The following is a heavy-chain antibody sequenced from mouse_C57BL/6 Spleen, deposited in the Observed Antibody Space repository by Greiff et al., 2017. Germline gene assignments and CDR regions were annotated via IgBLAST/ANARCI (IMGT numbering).Heavy chain of an antibody. Sequence: QVQLQQPGAELVRPGSSVKLSCKASGYTFTSYWMHWVKQRPIQGLEWIGNIDPSDSETHYNQKFKDKATLTVDKSSSTAYMQLSSLTSEDSAVYYCARGTTVVQRGFDDWGQGTTRTVSS. CDR3: ARGTTVVQRGFDD. D-gene: IGHD1-1*01. CDR1: GYTFTSYW. CDR2: IDPSDSET. J-gene: IGHJ2*01. V-gene: IGHV1-52*01.